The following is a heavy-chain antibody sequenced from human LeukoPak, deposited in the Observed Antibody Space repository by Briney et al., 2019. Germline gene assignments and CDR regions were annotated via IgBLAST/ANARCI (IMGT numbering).Heavy chain of an antibody. J-gene: IGHJ5*02. Sequence: SVKVSCKASGGTFSSYAISWVRQAPGQGLEWMGRIIPIFGTANYAQKFQGRVTITTDESTSTAYMELSSLRSEDTAGYYLARGVPGYSYGLYNWFDPWGQGTLGNVSS. V-gene: IGHV1-69*05. D-gene: IGHD5-18*01. CDR2: IIPIFGTA. CDR1: GGTFSSYA. CDR3: ARGVPGYSYGLYNWFDP.